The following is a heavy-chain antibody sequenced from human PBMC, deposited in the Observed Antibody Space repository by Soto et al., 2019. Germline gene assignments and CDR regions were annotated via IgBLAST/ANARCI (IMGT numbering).Heavy chain of an antibody. Sequence: ETLSLTCTVSGASISGFYWSWIRKSAGKGLEWIGRIYATGTTDYNPSLKSRVMMSVDTPKKQFSLKLRSVTAADTAVYYCVRDGTKTLRDWFDPWGQGISVTVSS. CDR2: IYATGTT. J-gene: IGHJ5*02. CDR3: VRDGTKTLRDWFDP. V-gene: IGHV4-4*07. D-gene: IGHD1-1*01. CDR1: GASISGFY.